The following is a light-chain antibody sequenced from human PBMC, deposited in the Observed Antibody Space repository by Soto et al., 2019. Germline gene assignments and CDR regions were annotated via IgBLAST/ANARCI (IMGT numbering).Light chain of an antibody. V-gene: IGKV3-11*01. CDR2: NGS. Sequence: IVLTQSPVTLSLSPGERATLSCRASQTVFNILAWYQHKPGQAPRLLIYNGSTRATSIPVSFSGSGSGTDFTLTISSLEPEDFAVYYCQQSRDWPLTFGGGTKVEI. CDR3: QQSRDWPLT. J-gene: IGKJ4*01. CDR1: QTVFNI.